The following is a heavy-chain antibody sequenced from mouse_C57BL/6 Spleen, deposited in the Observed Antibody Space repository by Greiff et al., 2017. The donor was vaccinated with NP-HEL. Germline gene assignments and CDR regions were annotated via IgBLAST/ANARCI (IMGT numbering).Heavy chain of an antibody. CDR3: ASEGYGSSYGYWYFDV. Sequence: VQLQQSGPELVKPGASVKLSCKASGYTFTSYDINWVKQRPGQGLEWIGWIYPRGGSTKYNEKFKGKATLTVDTSSSTAYMELHSLTSEDSAVYFGASEGYGSSYGYWYFDVWGTGTTVTVSA. D-gene: IGHD1-1*01. CDR1: GYTFTSYD. CDR2: IYPRGGST. V-gene: IGHV1-85*01. J-gene: IGHJ1*03.